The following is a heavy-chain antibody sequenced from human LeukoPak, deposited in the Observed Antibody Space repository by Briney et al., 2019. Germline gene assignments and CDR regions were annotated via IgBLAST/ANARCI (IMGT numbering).Heavy chain of an antibody. CDR2: ISSSGSTI. CDR1: GFTFSSYD. CDR3: ARDSGGNYYDSSGYPDY. V-gene: IGHV3-11*01. J-gene: IGHJ4*02. D-gene: IGHD3-22*01. Sequence: PGGSLRLSCAASGFTFSSYDMSWVRQAPGKGLEWVSYISSSGSTIYYADSVKGRFTISRDNAKNSLYLQMNSLRAEDTAVYYCARDSGGNYYDSSGYPDYWGQGTLVTVSS.